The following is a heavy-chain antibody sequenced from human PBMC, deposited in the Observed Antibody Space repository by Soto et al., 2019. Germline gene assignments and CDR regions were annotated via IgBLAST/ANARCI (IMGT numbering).Heavy chain of an antibody. CDR2: IKSKTDGGTI. D-gene: IGHD2-15*01. CDR1: ALSFSNAY. CDR3: TTRGALGY. V-gene: IGHV3-15*07. Sequence: EVQLVESGGGLVKPGESLRLSCAASALSFSNAYINWVRQAPGKGLEWVGRIKSKTDGGTIDYAAPVKGRFIIARDDSSNTVYLQMNSLKTEDTAVYYCTTRGALGYWGQGTLVTVSS. J-gene: IGHJ4*02.